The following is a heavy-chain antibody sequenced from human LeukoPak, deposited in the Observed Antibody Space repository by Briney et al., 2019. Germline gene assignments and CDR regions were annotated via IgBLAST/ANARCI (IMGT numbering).Heavy chain of an antibody. CDR2: IYYSGST. V-gene: IGHV4-59*01. Sequence: SETLSLTCTVSGGSISSYYWSWIRQPPGKGLERIGYIYYSGSTNYNPSLKSRVTISVDTSKNQFSLKLSSVTAADTAVYYCVRENRDYSNYGGVHKGFDPWGQGTLVTVSS. D-gene: IGHD4-11*01. J-gene: IGHJ5*02. CDR1: GGSISSYY. CDR3: VRENRDYSNYGGVHKGFDP.